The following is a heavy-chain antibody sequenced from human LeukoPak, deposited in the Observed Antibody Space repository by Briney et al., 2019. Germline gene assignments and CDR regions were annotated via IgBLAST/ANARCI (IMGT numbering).Heavy chain of an antibody. CDR2: IKQDESEK. Sequence: GGSLRLSCTTSGFSFRNYWMGWVRQAPGKGLEWVANIKQDESEKYYVGSVKGRFSISRDNAKNSLYLQMNSLRVEDTAVYYCARGNQQLPRSTPDYWGQGTLVTVSS. J-gene: IGHJ4*02. D-gene: IGHD2-2*01. CDR1: GFSFRNYW. CDR3: ARGNQQLPRSTPDY. V-gene: IGHV3-7*03.